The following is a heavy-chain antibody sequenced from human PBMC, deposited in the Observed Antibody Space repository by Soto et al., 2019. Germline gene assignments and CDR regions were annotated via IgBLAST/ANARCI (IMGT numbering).Heavy chain of an antibody. Sequence: QVQLVQSGAEVKKPGSSVKVSCKASGGTFSSYAISWVRQAPGQGLEWMGGIIPIFGTANYAQKFQGRVTITADESTSTAYMGLSGLRSEDTAVYYCAREEDISSGPPPFDYWGQGTLVTVSS. CDR3: AREEDISSGPPPFDY. J-gene: IGHJ4*02. V-gene: IGHV1-69*01. D-gene: IGHD2-15*01. CDR2: IIPIFGTA. CDR1: GGTFSSYA.